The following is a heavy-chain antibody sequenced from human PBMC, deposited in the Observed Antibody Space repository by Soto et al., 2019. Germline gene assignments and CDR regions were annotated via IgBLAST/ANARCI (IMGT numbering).Heavy chain of an antibody. J-gene: IGHJ4*02. Sequence: PSETLSLTCTVSGGSISSYYWSWIRQPPGKGLEWIGYIYYSGSTNYNPSLKSRVTISVDTSKNQFSLKLSSVTAADTAVYYCARVEAVDGTGFDYWGQGTLVTVAS. D-gene: IGHD6-19*01. CDR1: GGSISSYY. CDR2: IYYSGST. CDR3: ARVEAVDGTGFDY. V-gene: IGHV4-59*01.